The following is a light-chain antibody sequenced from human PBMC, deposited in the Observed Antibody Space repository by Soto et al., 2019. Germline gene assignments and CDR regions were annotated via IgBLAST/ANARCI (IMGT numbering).Light chain of an antibody. CDR1: SSNIGSNY. J-gene: IGLJ3*02. CDR2: RNN. V-gene: IGLV1-47*01. Sequence: QSVLTQPPSASGTPGQRVTISCSGSSSNIGSNYVYWYQQLPGTAPKLLIYRNNQRPSGVTDRFSGSKSGTAASLAISGLRSEYEAYYYCAAWDDSLSGRVFGGGTKLTVL. CDR3: AAWDDSLSGRV.